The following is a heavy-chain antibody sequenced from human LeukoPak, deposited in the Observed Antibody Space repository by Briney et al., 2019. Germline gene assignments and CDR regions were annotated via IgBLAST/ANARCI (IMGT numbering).Heavy chain of an antibody. CDR2: IYSTGST. Sequence: PSETLSLTCSVSGDSISSGNYYWTWIRQPAGKGLEWIGRIYSTGSTNYNPSLKSRVTISDDTSKNQFSLRLSSVTAADTAVYYCARVTTGGYYNCWGQGTLVTVSS. V-gene: IGHV4-61*02. J-gene: IGHJ4*02. D-gene: IGHD3-22*01. CDR1: GDSISSGNYY. CDR3: ARVTTGGYYNC.